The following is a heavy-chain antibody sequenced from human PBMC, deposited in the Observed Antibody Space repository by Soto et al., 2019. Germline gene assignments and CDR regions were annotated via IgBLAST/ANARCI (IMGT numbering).Heavy chain of an antibody. CDR3: ARETGYSSGWYFDY. D-gene: IGHD6-19*01. CDR1: GGTFSSYA. CDR2: IIPIFGTA. Sequence: SVEVSCKASGGTFSSYAISWLRQAPGQGLEWRGGIIPIFGTANYAQKFQGRVTITADESTSTAYMELSSLRSEDTAVYYCARETGYSSGWYFDYWGQGTRDTVSS. J-gene: IGHJ4*02. V-gene: IGHV1-69*13.